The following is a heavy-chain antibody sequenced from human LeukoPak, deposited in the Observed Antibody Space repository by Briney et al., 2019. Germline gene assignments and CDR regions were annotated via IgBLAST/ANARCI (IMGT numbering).Heavy chain of an antibody. CDR3: ARDGPRSYPGYYYYYMDV. CDR2: IIPIFGTA. Sequence: ASVKVSCKASGGTFSSYAISWVRQAPGQGLEWVGGIIPIFGTANYAQKFQGRVTITADESTSTAYMELSSLRSEDTAVYYCARDGPRSYPGYYYYYMDVWGKGTAVTVSS. J-gene: IGHJ6*03. CDR1: GGTFSSYA. V-gene: IGHV1-69*01.